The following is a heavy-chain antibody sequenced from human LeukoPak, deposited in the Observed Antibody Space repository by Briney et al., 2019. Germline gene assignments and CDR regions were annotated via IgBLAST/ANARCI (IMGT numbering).Heavy chain of an antibody. Sequence: GGSLRLSCVASGFTFSSYAMHWVRQAPGKGLEWVAVISYDGSNKYYADSVKGRFTISRDNSKNTLYLQMNSLRAEDTAVYYCASDSYGDYTFDYWGQGTLVTVAS. CDR1: GFTFSSYA. V-gene: IGHV3-30-3*01. CDR2: ISYDGSNK. D-gene: IGHD5-18*01. CDR3: ASDSYGDYTFDY. J-gene: IGHJ4*02.